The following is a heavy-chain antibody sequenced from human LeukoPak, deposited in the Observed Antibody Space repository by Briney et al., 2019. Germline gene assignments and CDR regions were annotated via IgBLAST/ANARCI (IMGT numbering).Heavy chain of an antibody. Sequence: GGSLRLSCTASGFMFSYFTMNWVRQAPGKGLEWVSSISGAGSSKYYADSVKGRFTISRDNAKNSLHLQMNSLRAEDTALYYCARDRLGPSFSVSHFDLWGQGTLVTVSS. D-gene: IGHD3-3*02. CDR1: GFMFSYFT. V-gene: IGHV3-21*04. J-gene: IGHJ4*02. CDR3: ARDRLGPSFSVSHFDL. CDR2: ISGAGSSK.